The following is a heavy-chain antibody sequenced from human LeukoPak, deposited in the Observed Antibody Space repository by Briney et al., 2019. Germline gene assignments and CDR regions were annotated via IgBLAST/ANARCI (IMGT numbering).Heavy chain of an antibody. J-gene: IGHJ4*02. Sequence: PGGSLRLSCGASGFSFSLYGMHWVRQAPGKGLVWVSRISDGGSTTTYADSVKGRFTISRDNAKNTLYLQMNGLRAEDTAVYYCSRSAYYDGSGNYYDYWGQGTLVTVSS. CDR3: SRSAYYDGSGNYYDY. V-gene: IGHV3-74*01. D-gene: IGHD3-22*01. CDR2: ISDGGSTT. CDR1: GFSFSLYG.